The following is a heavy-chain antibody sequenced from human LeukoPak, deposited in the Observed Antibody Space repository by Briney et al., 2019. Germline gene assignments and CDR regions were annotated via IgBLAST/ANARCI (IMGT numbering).Heavy chain of an antibody. Sequence: ASVKVSCKASGYTFTNYGISWVRQAPGQGLEWMGWISAYNGNTNYAQKLQGRVTMTTDTSTSTAHMELRSLRSDDTAVYYCARSHRTYYYDASGYLSFRYFDYWGQGTLVTVSS. CDR3: ARSHRTYYYDASGYLSFRYFDY. V-gene: IGHV1-18*01. CDR1: GYTFTNYG. D-gene: IGHD3-22*01. CDR2: ISAYNGNT. J-gene: IGHJ4*02.